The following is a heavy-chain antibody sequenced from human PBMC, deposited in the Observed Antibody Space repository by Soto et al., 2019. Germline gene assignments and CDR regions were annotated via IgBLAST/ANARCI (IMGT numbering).Heavy chain of an antibody. CDR2: INHSGSS. V-gene: IGHV4-34*01. CDR3: AREWFGELLYRYGMDV. D-gene: IGHD3-10*01. Sequence: SETLSLTCAVYGGSFSGYYWHWIRQPPGKGLEWIGEINHSGSSSYNPSLKSRVTISVETSKYQFSLKLSSVTAADTAVYYCAREWFGELLYRYGMDVWGQGTTVTVSS. J-gene: IGHJ6*02. CDR1: GGSFSGYY.